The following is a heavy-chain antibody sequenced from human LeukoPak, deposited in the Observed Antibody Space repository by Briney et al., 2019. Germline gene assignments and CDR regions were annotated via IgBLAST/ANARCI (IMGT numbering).Heavy chain of an antibody. D-gene: IGHD3-16*02. CDR1: GFTFSSYS. CDR3: ARDPYVWGSYRYYFDY. Sequence: PGGSLRLSCAASGFTFSSYSMNWVRQAPGKGLEWVSYISSSSSTIYYADSVRGRFTTSRDNAKNSLYLQMNSLRAEDTAVYYCARDPYVWGSYRYYFDYWGQGTLVTVSS. CDR2: ISSSSSTI. V-gene: IGHV3-48*01. J-gene: IGHJ4*02.